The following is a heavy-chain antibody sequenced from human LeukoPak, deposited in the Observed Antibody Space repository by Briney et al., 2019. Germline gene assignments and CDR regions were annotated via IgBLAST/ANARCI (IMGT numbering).Heavy chain of an antibody. CDR3: AKANAVDIVATKGMDV. CDR2: ISWNSGSI. J-gene: IGHJ6*02. V-gene: IGHV3-9*01. CDR1: GFTFDDYA. Sequence: GRSLRLSCAASGFTFDDYAMHWVRQAPGKGLEWVSGISWNSGSIGYADSVKGRFTISRDNAKNSLYLQMNSLRAEDTALYYCAKANAVDIVATKGMDVWGQGTTVTVSS. D-gene: IGHD5-12*01.